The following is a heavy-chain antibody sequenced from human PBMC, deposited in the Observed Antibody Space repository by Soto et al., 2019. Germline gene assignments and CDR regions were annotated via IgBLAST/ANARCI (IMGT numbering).Heavy chain of an antibody. CDR3: AKVPDIVVVPAAILGLWFDP. D-gene: IGHD2-2*01. CDR2: ISGSGGST. Sequence: GGSLRLSCTASGFTFSSYAMSWVRQAPGKGLEWVSAISGSGGSTYYAASVKGRFTISRDNSKNTLYLQMNSLRAEDTAVYYCAKVPDIVVVPAAILGLWFDPWGQGTLVTVSS. V-gene: IGHV3-23*01. CDR1: GFTFSSYA. J-gene: IGHJ5*02.